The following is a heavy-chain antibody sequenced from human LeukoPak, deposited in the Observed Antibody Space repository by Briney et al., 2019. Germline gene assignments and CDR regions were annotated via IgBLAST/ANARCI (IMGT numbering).Heavy chain of an antibody. CDR2: ISGSGGDT. CDR1: GFTFSSYA. D-gene: IGHD2-8*01. Sequence: GGSLRLSCAASGFTFSSYAMSWVRQAPGKGLEWVSGISGSGGDTYYADSVKGRFTISRDNSKNTLYLQMNSLRAEDTAVYYCAKDRSCTNNIRHGDFDYWGQGTLVTVSS. J-gene: IGHJ4*02. CDR3: AKDRSCTNNIRHGDFDY. V-gene: IGHV3-23*01.